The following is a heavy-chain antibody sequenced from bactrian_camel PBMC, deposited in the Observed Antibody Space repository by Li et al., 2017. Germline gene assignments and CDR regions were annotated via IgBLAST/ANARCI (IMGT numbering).Heavy chain of an antibody. CDR2: IATGSGNT. Sequence: QVQLVESGGGSVQPGGSLRLSCAASGYTYNRNCMAWFRQAPGKEREGVARIATGSGNTYYADSVKGRFTISQDNAKNTVYLQMNSLKPEDTAMYYCAARGPYCYTKLSVRDFTYWGQGTQVTVS. V-gene: IGHV3S1*01. CDR3: AARGPYCYTKLSVRDFTY. J-gene: IGHJ6*01. CDR1: GYTYNRNC. D-gene: IGHD2*01.